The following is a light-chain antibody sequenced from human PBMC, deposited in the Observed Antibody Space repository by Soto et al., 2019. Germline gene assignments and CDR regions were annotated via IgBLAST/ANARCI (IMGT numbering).Light chain of an antibody. CDR2: EVS. CDR1: SSDVGGYNC. J-gene: IGLJ1*01. V-gene: IGLV2-14*01. Sequence: QSALTQPASVSGSPGQSITISCTGTSSDVGGYNCVSWHQQHPGKAPKLMIYEVSDRPSGVSNRFSGSKSGNTASLTISGLQAEDEADDFCSSYTSSSHFVFGTGTKLTVL. CDR3: SSYTSSSHFV.